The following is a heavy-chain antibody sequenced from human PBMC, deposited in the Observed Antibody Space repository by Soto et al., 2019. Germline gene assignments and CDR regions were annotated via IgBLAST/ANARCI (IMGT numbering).Heavy chain of an antibody. CDR1: GGSINYYY. V-gene: IGHV4-59*01. CDR2: IYYSGST. Sequence: SETLSLTCNVSGGSINYYYWMWIRQPPGKGLEWIGYIYYSGSTDYNPSLKGRVTISVDTSKNQFSLKLRSVTAADTAVYYCARVGGVAARTFDYWGQGTLVTVSS. D-gene: IGHD6-6*01. J-gene: IGHJ4*02. CDR3: ARVGGVAARTFDY.